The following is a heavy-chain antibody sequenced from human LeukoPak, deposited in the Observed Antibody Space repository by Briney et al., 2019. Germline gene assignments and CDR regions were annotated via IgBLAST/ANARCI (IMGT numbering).Heavy chain of an antibody. D-gene: IGHD5/OR15-5a*01. V-gene: IGHV4-59*08. CDR2: TYESGDT. Sequence: PSETLSLTCTVSGGSISRYYWSWIRQPPGKGLEWIAYTYESGDTCYNPSLKSRVTISLDTSTNQLSLKLNSVTAADTAVYYCARHPLRGGFDSWGQGALVSVSS. J-gene: IGHJ4*02. CDR1: GGSISRYY. CDR3: ARHPLRGGFDS.